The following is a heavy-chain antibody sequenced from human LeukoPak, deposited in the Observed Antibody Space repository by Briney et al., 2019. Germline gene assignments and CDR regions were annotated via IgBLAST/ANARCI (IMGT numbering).Heavy chain of an antibody. Sequence: PGGSLRLACAASGFTFSGYDMHWVRQPPGKGLEWVSTIDTAGDTYYPDSVKGRFTISRQNGKNSLYLQMNSLRAEDTAVYYCTRTSLSGWFDSWGQGTLVTVSS. V-gene: IGHV3-13*01. CDR3: TRTSLSGWFDS. CDR2: IDTAGDT. J-gene: IGHJ5*01. CDR1: GFTFSGYD. D-gene: IGHD6-19*01.